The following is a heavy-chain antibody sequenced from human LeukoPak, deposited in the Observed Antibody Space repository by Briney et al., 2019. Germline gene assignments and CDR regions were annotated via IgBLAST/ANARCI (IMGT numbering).Heavy chain of an antibody. J-gene: IGHJ4*02. D-gene: IGHD6-6*01. CDR1: GGSISSYY. CDR2: IYTSGST. CDR3: ARVAHPKYSSSSNPDY. V-gene: IGHV4-4*07. Sequence: SETLSLTCTVSGGSISSYYWSWIRQPAGKGLEWIGRIYTSGSTNYNPSLKSRVTISVDTSKNQFSLKLSSVTAADTAVYYCARVAHPKYSSSSNPDYWGQGTLVTVSS.